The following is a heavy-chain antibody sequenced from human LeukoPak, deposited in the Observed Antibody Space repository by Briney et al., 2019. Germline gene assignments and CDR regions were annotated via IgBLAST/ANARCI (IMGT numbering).Heavy chain of an antibody. D-gene: IGHD1-26*01. Sequence: KPSETLSLTGAVYGGSFSGYYWSWIRQPPGTGLEWIGEINHSGSTNYNPSLKSRVTISVDTSKNQFSLKLSSVTAADTAVYYCAQSGSYPDYFDYWGQGTLVTVSS. V-gene: IGHV4-34*01. J-gene: IGHJ4*02. CDR1: GGSFSGYY. CDR2: INHSGST. CDR3: AQSGSYPDYFDY.